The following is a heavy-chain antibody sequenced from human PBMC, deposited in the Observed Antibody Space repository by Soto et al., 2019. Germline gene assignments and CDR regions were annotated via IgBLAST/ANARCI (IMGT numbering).Heavy chain of an antibody. Sequence: PSETLSLTCTVSGGSISSGDYYWSWIRQPPGKGLEWIGSLYYGGSTFYNPSLKSRVTISLDTSKNQFSLRLTSGTAADTAIYYCARQLPVGATSWFDPWGQGTLVTVSS. J-gene: IGHJ5*02. D-gene: IGHD1-26*01. V-gene: IGHV4-39*01. CDR1: GGSISSGDYY. CDR3: ARQLPVGATSWFDP. CDR2: LYYGGST.